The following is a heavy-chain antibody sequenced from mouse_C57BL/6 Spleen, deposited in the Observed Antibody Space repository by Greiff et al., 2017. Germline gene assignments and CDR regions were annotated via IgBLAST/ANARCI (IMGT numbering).Heavy chain of an antibody. CDR3: TGTGKDFDY. Sequence: EVKLEESGGGLVQPGGSMKLSCVASGFTFSNYWMNWVRQSPEKGLEWVAQIRLKSDNYATHYAESVKGRFTISRDDSKSSVYLQMNNLRAEDTGIYYCTGTGKDFDYWGQGTTLTVSS. J-gene: IGHJ2*01. CDR1: GFTFSNYW. D-gene: IGHD4-1*01. V-gene: IGHV6-3*01. CDR2: IRLKSDNYAT.